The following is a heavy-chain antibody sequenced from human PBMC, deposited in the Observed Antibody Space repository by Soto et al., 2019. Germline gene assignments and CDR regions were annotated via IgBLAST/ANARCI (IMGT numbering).Heavy chain of an antibody. Sequence: QVQLVQSGAEVKKPGSSVKVSCKASGGTFSSYTISWVRQAPGQGLEWMGRIIPILGIANYAQKFQGRVTITADKSTSTAYMELSSLRSEDTAVYYCSTSGGPHEAFDIWGQGTMVTVSA. V-gene: IGHV1-69*02. CDR1: GGTFSSYT. J-gene: IGHJ3*02. D-gene: IGHD1-26*01. CDR2: IIPILGIA. CDR3: STSGGPHEAFDI.